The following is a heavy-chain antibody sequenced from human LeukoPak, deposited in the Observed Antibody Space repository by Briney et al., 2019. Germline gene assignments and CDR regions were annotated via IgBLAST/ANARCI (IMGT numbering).Heavy chain of an antibody. CDR2: ISSSSSYI. J-gene: IGHJ6*02. CDR3: ARGRGVRLLEWLSLHYGMDV. D-gene: IGHD3-3*01. V-gene: IGHV3-21*01. CDR1: VFTFSSYS. Sequence: GGSLRLSCAASVFTFSSYSMNWVRQAPGKGLEWVSSISSSSSYIYYADSVKGRFTISRDNAKNSLYLQMNSLRAEDTAVYYCARGRGVRLLEWLSLHYGMDVWGQGTTVTVSS.